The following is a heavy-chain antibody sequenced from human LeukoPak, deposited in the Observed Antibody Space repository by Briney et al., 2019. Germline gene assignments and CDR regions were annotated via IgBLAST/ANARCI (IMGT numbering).Heavy chain of an antibody. CDR3: AKGGQYYYYIMDV. CDR2: ISYTGIT. D-gene: IGHD3-10*01. J-gene: IGHJ6*02. CDR1: GGSISTVGYY. V-gene: IGHV4-31*11. Sequence: SETLSLTCAVPGGSISTVGYYWTWIRQHPGKGLEWIGYISYTGITYYNPSLKRRLIISLDTSKRQFSLKLNSVTAADTATYYCAKGGQYYYYIMDVWGQGTTVTVSS.